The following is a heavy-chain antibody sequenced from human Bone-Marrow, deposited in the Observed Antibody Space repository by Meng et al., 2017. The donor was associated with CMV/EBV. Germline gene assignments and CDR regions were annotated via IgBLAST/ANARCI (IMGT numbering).Heavy chain of an antibody. V-gene: IGHV3-23*01. J-gene: IGHJ4*02. CDR1: GFTFTSYA. D-gene: IGHD1-7*01. CDR3: ARVRDAFDIDVGTLEH. CDR2: LSWTAERT. Sequence: GESLKISCEASGFTFTSYAMTWVRQAPGKGLEWVSSLSWTAERTHYADSVKGRFSVSRDNSKNTLYLEMNSLRAEDTALYFCARVRDAFDIDVGTLEHWGQGVLVTVSS.